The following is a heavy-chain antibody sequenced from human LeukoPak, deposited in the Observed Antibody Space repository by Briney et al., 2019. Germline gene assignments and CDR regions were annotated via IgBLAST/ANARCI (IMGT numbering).Heavy chain of an antibody. CDR2: IYTSGST. CDR1: GGSISSGSYY. J-gene: IGHJ4*02. D-gene: IGHD3-3*01. V-gene: IGHV4-61*02. CDR3: ATRRGPFWRPFDY. Sequence: PSETLSLTCTVSGGSISSGSYYWSWIRQPAGKGLEWIGRIYTSGSTNYNPSLKSRVTISVDTSKNQFSLKLRSVTAADTAVYYCATRRGPFWRPFDYWGQGTLVTVSS.